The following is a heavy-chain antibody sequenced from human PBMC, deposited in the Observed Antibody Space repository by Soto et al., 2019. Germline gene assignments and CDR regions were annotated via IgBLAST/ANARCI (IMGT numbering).Heavy chain of an antibody. CDR3: AKDVSLNGANTTANIDY. Sequence: GGSLRLSCAASGFTFSSYAMSWVRQAPGSGLECVALICCGGETTYYAGSVKGRFTISRDNSKNTLYLEMSSLGAEDTGLYFCAKDVSLNGANTTANIDYWGQGTLVTVSS. J-gene: IGHJ4*02. CDR2: ICCGGETT. CDR1: GFTFSSYA. D-gene: IGHD1-26*01. V-gene: IGHV3-23*01.